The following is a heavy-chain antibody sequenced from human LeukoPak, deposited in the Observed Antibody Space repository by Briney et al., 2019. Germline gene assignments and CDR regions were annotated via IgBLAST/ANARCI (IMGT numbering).Heavy chain of an antibody. J-gene: IGHJ4*02. D-gene: IGHD5-24*01. V-gene: IGHV1-2*02. CDR3: ARARDGDGFAHFVY. Sequence: ASVKGYSKASGYTFTLYPIHWVRQAPGQGLECMGWISSCCDILYPQKFQGRVAISWDSSITTAYMDLSRLTCDDTAVYYCARARDGDGFAHFVYWGQGALVTVSS. CDR1: GYTFTLYP. CDR2: ISSCCDI.